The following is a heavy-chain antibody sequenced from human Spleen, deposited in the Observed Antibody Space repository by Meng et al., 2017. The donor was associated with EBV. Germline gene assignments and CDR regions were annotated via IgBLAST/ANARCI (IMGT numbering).Heavy chain of an antibody. CDR1: GGSFSSYY. J-gene: IGHJ4*02. Sequence: QVRLQQWGAGFLKPSEPLSLTCAVSGGSFSSYYWSWIRQPPGKGLEWIGEINQSGSIYYNPSLMGRVTISGDTSRNQFSLKLISVTAADTAVYYCARGPYYEWGQGTLVTVSS. D-gene: IGHD1-26*01. CDR2: INQSGSI. CDR3: ARGPYYE. V-gene: IGHV4-34*01.